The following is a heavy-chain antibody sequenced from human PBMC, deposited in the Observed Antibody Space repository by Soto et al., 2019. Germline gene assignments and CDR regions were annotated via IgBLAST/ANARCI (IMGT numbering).Heavy chain of an antibody. D-gene: IGHD6-13*01. J-gene: IGHJ4*02. CDR2: ISTRSDYT. CDR1: GFTFSDYY. Sequence: PGGSLRLSSAASGFTFSDYYMTWIRQAPGKGLEWISYISTRSDYTNYADSVKGRFTISRDNAKSSLYLQMNTLRAEDTAVYYCARDRDLSSSWSFDYWGQVILFTVSS. V-gene: IGHV3-11*06. CDR3: ARDRDLSSSWSFDY.